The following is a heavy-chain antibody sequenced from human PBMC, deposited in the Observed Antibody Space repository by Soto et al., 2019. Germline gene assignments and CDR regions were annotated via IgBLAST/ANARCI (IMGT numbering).Heavy chain of an antibody. CDR2: VHSDGTTT. J-gene: IGHJ3*01. CDR1: GFTFDYYW. V-gene: IGHV3-74*01. D-gene: IGHD3-10*01. Sequence: EVQLVESGGGLVQPGESLRLSCAASGFTFDYYWMHWVRQAPGKGLVWVSRVHSDGTTTTYADSVKGRFTISRDNARNTVSLQMSSLRAEDTAIYYCARGDRGGFDLWGHGTVDTVSS. CDR3: ARGDRGGFDL.